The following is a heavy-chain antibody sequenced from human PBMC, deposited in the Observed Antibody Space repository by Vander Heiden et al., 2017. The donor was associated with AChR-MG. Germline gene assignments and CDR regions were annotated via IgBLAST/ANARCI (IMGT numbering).Heavy chain of an antibody. CDR2: MNPNSGNT. Sequence: QVQLVQSGAEAKKPGASVKVSCKASGYTFTSYDTNWVRQATGQGLEWMGWMNPNSGNTGYAQKFQGRVTMTRNTSISTAYMELSSLRSEDTAVYYCARGEGVDYYYGMDVWGQGTTVTVSS. CDR3: ARGEGVDYYYGMDV. D-gene: IGHD2-15*01. CDR1: GYTFTSYD. J-gene: IGHJ6*02. V-gene: IGHV1-8*01.